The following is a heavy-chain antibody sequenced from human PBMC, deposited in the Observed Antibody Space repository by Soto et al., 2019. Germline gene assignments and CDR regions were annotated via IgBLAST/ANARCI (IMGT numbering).Heavy chain of an antibody. CDR2: INAGNGNT. V-gene: IGHV1-3*01. J-gene: IGHJ5*02. Sequence: QVQLVQSGAEVKKPGASVKVSCKASGYTFTSYAMHWVRQAPGQRLEWMGWINAGNGNTKYSQKFQGRVTITRDTSASTAYMELSSLRSEDTAVYYCASGITIFVDSPWENWFDPWGQGPLVTVSS. CDR1: GYTFTSYA. CDR3: ASGITIFVDSPWENWFDP. D-gene: IGHD3-3*01.